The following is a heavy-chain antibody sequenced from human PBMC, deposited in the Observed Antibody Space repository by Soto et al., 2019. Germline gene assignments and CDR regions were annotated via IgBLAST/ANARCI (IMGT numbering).Heavy chain of an antibody. CDR3: ARETGYSSGWRQDY. CDR2: INSDGSSI. J-gene: IGHJ4*02. V-gene: IGHV3-74*01. D-gene: IGHD6-19*01. Sequence: GGSLRLSCAASGFTFSSYWMHWVRQAPGKGLVWVSRINSDGSSISYADSVKGRFTISRDNAKNTLYLQMNSLRVEDTAVYYCARETGYSSGWRQDYWGQGTLVTVS. CDR1: GFTFSSYW.